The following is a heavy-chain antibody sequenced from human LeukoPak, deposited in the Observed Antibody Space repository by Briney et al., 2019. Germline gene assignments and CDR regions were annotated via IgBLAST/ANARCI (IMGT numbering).Heavy chain of an antibody. Sequence: PGGSLRLSCAASGFTFSSYAMHWVRQAPGKGLEWVAVISYDGSNKYYADSVKGRFTISRDNSKNTLYLQMNSLRAEDTAVYYCARDGLGYCSSTSCSVYYYYYMDVWGKGTTVTVSS. D-gene: IGHD2-2*01. CDR1: GFTFSSYA. CDR2: ISYDGSNK. J-gene: IGHJ6*03. CDR3: ARDGLGYCSSTSCSVYYYYYMDV. V-gene: IGHV3-30-3*01.